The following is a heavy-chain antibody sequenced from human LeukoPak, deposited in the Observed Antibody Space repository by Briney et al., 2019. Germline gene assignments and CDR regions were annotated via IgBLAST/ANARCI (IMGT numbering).Heavy chain of an antibody. D-gene: IGHD3-9*01. V-gene: IGHV4-59*08. J-gene: IGHJ4*02. CDR1: GGSISSYY. CDR2: IYYSGST. Sequence: SETLSLTCTVSGGSISSYYWSWIRQPPGKGLEWIGSIYYSGSTNYNPSLQSRVTISLDTSKNQFSLKLSSVTAADTAVYYCARHQYDILTGFDYWGQGTLVTVSS. CDR3: ARHQYDILTGFDY.